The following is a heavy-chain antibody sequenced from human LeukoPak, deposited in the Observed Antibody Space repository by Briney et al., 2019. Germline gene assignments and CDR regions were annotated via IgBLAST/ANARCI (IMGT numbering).Heavy chain of an antibody. D-gene: IGHD6-6*01. CDR1: GFTFSSYS. CDR2: ISSSSSYI. CDR3: AASIAGTGAYYYYYMDV. V-gene: IGHV3-21*01. Sequence: GGSLRLSCAASGFTFSSYSMNWVRQAPGKGLEWVSSISSSSSYIYYADSVKGRFTISRDNAKNTLYLQMNSLRAEDTAVYYCAASIAGTGAYYYYYMDVWGKGTTVTVSS. J-gene: IGHJ6*03.